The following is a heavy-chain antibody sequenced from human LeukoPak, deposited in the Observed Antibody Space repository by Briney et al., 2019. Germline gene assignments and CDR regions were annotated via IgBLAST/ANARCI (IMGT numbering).Heavy chain of an antibody. CDR3: ARGYYDSSDFEYLQH. J-gene: IGHJ1*01. CDR1: GYSFSDYY. Sequence: ASVKVSCKASGYSFSDYYMNWVRQAPGQGLEWMGWINPHSGDPKYTQKFQGRVTMTRDTSISTAYMELSRLRSDDTAVFYCARGYYDSSDFEYLQHWGQGTLVTVSS. D-gene: IGHD3-22*01. V-gene: IGHV1-2*02. CDR2: INPHSGDP.